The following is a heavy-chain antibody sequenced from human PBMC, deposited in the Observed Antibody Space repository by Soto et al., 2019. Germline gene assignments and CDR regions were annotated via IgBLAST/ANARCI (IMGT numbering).Heavy chain of an antibody. CDR1: GFTFSSYG. Sequence: GGSLRLSCAASGFTFSSYGMHWVRQAPGKGLEWVAVIWYDGSNKYYADSVKGRFTISRDNSKNTLYLQMNSLRAEDTAVYYCARSHSSSRTSFLFDYWGQGTLVTVSS. D-gene: IGHD2-15*01. J-gene: IGHJ4*02. CDR2: IWYDGSNK. V-gene: IGHV3-33*01. CDR3: ARSHSSSRTSFLFDY.